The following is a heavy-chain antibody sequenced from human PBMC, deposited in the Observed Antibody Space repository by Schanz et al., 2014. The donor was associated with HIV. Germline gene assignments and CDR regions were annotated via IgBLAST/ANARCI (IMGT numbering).Heavy chain of an antibody. CDR3: ARGGTTDYLDN. D-gene: IGHD4-17*01. Sequence: VQLLESGGGLVQPGGSLRLSCGASGFIFSSYGMHWVRQAPGKGLEWVADIRYDGSDKYYADSVKGRFTISRDNSKNTLYLQMNSLRAEDTALYYCARGGTTDYLDNWGQGTLVTVSS. J-gene: IGHJ4*02. CDR1: GFIFSSYG. CDR2: IRYDGSDK. V-gene: IGHV3-33*08.